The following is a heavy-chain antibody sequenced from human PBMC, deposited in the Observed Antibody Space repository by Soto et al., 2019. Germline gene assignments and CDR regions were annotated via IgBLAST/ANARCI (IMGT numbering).Heavy chain of an antibody. J-gene: IGHJ4*01. Sequence: GGSLRLSCYVSGITFRNYAMHWVRQAPGRGLEYVSGITSDGDNTWHADSVKDRFTISRDNSDDTLYLQMSSLRVEDTAKYYCVKGNQLLRSYCEFWGPGTLVTAS. CDR2: ITSDGDNT. V-gene: IGHV3-64D*08. D-gene: IGHD2-15*01. CDR1: GITFRNYA. CDR3: VKGNQLLRSYCEF.